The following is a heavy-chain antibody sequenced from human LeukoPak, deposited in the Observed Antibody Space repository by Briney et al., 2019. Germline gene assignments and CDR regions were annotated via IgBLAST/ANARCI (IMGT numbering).Heavy chain of an antibody. CDR3: AAVTYYDFWSGYHDAFDI. V-gene: IGHV1-58*02. CDR2: IVVGSGNT. D-gene: IGHD3-3*01. Sequence: APVKVSCKASGFTFTSSAMQWVRPARGQRLEWIGWIVVGSGNTNYAQKFQERVTITRDMSTSTAYMELSSLRSEDTAVYYCAAVTYYDFWSGYHDAFDIWGQGTMVTVSS. J-gene: IGHJ3*02. CDR1: GFTFTSSA.